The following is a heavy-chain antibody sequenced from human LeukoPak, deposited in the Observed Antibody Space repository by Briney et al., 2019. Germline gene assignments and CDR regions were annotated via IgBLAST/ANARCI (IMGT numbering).Heavy chain of an antibody. J-gene: IGHJ5*02. CDR1: GGSISSSRYY. D-gene: IGHD2-21*02. CDR3: ARDCVVRVTAIRPYNWCDL. V-gene: IGHV4-39*07. CDR2: IYHSGRT. Sequence: SETLSLTCTVSGGSISSSRYYWGWIRQPPGKGLEWIGCIYHSGRTYYNPSLKSRVTISVDESENQFSLKLSSVTAEDAAVYYCARDCVVRVTAIRPYNWCDLWGQSTLVTVSS.